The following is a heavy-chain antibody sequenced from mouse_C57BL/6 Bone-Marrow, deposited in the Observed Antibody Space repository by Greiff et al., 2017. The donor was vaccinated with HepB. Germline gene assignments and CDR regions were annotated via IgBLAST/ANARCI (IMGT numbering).Heavy chain of an antibody. Sequence: QVQLQQSGAELVRPGASVKLSCKASGYTFTDYYINWVKQRPGQGLEWIARIYPGSGNTYYNEKFKGKATLTAEKSSSTAYMQLSSLTSEDSAVYFCARSLYYYGSSPLFAYWGQGTRVTVSA. CDR3: ARSLYYYGSSPLFAY. D-gene: IGHD1-1*01. V-gene: IGHV1-76*01. J-gene: IGHJ3*01. CDR2: IYPGSGNT. CDR1: GYTFTDYY.